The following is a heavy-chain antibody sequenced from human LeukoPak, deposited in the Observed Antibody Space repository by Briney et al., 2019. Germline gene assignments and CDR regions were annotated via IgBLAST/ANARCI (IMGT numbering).Heavy chain of an antibody. CDR2: ISWNSGSI. CDR1: GFTFDDYA. CDR3: AKDGMDV. V-gene: IGHV3-9*01. J-gene: IGHJ6*02. Sequence: PGGSLRLSCAASGFTFDDYAMHWVRQAPGKGLEWVSGISWNSGSIGYADSVKGRFTISRDNAKNSLYLQMNSLRAEHTALYYCAKDGMDVWGQGTTVTVSS.